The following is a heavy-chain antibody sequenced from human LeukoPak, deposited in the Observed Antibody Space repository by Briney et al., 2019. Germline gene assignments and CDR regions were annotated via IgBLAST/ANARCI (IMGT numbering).Heavy chain of an antibody. J-gene: IGHJ4*02. V-gene: IGHV4-34*01. CDR3: ALRNGHSSSSGDY. Sequence: SETLSLTCAVYGGSFSGYYWSWIRQPPGKWLEWIGEINHSGSTNYNPSLKSRVTISVDTSKNQFSLKLSSVTAADTAVYYCALRNGHSSSSGDYWGQGTLVTVSS. D-gene: IGHD6-6*01. CDR2: INHSGST. CDR1: GGSFSGYY.